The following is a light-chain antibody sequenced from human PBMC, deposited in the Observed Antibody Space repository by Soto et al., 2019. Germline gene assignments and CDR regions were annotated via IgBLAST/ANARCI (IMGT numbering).Light chain of an antibody. CDR2: GAS. CDR3: QQYNNWPDMYT. V-gene: IGKV3-15*01. CDR1: RSVGTT. Sequence: EMVMTQSPATLSVSPGERVILSCRASRSVGTTLAWYQQKPGQAPRLLIYGASTRATGIPARFSGSGSGTDFTLTISSLQSEDFAVYYCQQYNNWPDMYTFVQGTKLEIK. J-gene: IGKJ2*01.